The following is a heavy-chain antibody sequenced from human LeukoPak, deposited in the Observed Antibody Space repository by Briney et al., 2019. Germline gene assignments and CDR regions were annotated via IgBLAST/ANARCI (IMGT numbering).Heavy chain of an antibody. CDR1: GFTFSSYA. Sequence: GGSLRLSCAASGFTFSSYAMHWVRQAPGKGLEWVAVISYDGSNKYYADSVKGRFTISRDNSKNTLYPQMNSLRAEDTAVYYCARAEEMATIFDYWGQGTLVTVSS. CDR3: ARAEEMATIFDY. D-gene: IGHD5-24*01. J-gene: IGHJ4*02. V-gene: IGHV3-30*01. CDR2: ISYDGSNK.